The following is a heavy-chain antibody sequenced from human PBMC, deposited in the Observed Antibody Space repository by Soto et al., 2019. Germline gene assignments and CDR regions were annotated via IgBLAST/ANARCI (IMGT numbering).Heavy chain of an antibody. D-gene: IGHD6-6*01. Sequence: ASVKVSCKASGGTFSSYAISWVRQAPGQGLEWMGGIIPILGIANYAQKFQGRVTNTADKSTSTAYMELSSLRSEDTAVYYCARDEGSSYNWFDPWGQGTLVTVSS. CDR3: ARDEGSSYNWFDP. CDR1: GGTFSSYA. CDR2: IIPILGIA. J-gene: IGHJ5*02. V-gene: IGHV1-69*10.